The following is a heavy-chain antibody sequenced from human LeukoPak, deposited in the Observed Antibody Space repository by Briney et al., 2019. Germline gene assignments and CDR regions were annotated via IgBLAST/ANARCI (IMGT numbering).Heavy chain of an antibody. V-gene: IGHV4-30-2*01. D-gene: IGHD6-13*01. J-gene: IGHJ6*03. CDR1: GGSISSGGYS. CDR2: IYHSGST. Sequence: SQTLSLTCAVSGGSISSGGYSWSWIRQPPGKGLEWIGYIYHSGSTYYNPSLKSRVTISVDTSKNQFSLKLSSVTAADTAVYYCARDRGYSSSWPYYYYYMDVWGKGTTVTVSS. CDR3: ARDRGYSSSWPYYYYYMDV.